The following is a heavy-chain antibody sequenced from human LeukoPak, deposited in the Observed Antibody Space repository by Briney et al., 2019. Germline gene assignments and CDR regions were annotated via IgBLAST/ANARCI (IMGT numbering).Heavy chain of an antibody. D-gene: IGHD3-10*01. V-gene: IGHV3-23*01. J-gene: IGHJ4*02. CDR3: ARDGYYGSGSYLN. CDR1: GFTFSSYG. CDR2: ISGSGGST. Sequence: GGSLRLSCPASGFTFSSYGMSWVRQAPGKGLEWVSAISGSGGSTYYADSVKGRFTISRDNSKNTLYLQMNSLRAEDTAVYYCARDGYYGSGSYLNWGQGTLVTVSS.